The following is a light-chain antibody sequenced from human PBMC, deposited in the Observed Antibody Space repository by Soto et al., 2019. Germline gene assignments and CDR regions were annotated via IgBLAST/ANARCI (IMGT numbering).Light chain of an antibody. Sequence: QSVLTQPPSASGTPGQRVTISCSGSSSNIGSNYVYWYQQLPGTAPKLLIYRNNERPSGVPDRFSGSKSGTSASLAISGLRAGDGGDYFRGTWDGSLSGTVFGGGTQLTVL. V-gene: IGLV1-47*01. CDR1: SSNIGSNY. CDR3: GTWDGSLSGTV. J-gene: IGLJ7*01. CDR2: RNN.